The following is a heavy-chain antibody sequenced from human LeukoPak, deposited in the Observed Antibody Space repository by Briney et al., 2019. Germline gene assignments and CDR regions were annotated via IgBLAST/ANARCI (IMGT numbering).Heavy chain of an antibody. D-gene: IGHD2-8*01. J-gene: IGHJ4*02. V-gene: IGHV3-69-1*01. Sequence: PGGSLRLSCAASGFTVSSNYMSWVRQAPGKGLEWVSSITTSRDQYHADSVKGRFTVSRDNAKSSVYLQMDSLRADDTAVYYCARDSYCPNDVCYDYWGQGVLVTVS. CDR1: GFTVSSNY. CDR3: ARDSYCPNDVCYDY. CDR2: ITTSRDQ.